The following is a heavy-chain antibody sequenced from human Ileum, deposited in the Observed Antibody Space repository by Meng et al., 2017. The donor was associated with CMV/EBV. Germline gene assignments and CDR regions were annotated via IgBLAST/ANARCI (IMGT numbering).Heavy chain of an antibody. J-gene: IGHJ4*02. CDR1: GFTFSNYS. V-gene: IGHV3-7*01. CDR3: ARDGH. CDR2: IKQDGSEK. Sequence: GESLKISCAASGFTFSNYSMNWVRQAPGKGLEWVANIKQDGSEKYYVDSVKGRFTISRDNAKNSLFLQMNSLSAEDTAVYYCARDGHWGQGTLVTVSS.